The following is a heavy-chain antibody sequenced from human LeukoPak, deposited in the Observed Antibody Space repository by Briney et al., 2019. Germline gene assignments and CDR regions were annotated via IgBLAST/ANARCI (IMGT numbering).Heavy chain of an antibody. CDR2: IYYSGST. CDR1: GASISSDY. J-gene: IGHJ4*02. D-gene: IGHD3-16*01. CDR3: ARRRIGPIDY. Sequence: SETLSLTCTVSGASISSDYWSWIRQPPGKGLEWMGYIYYSGSTKYNPSLKSRVTISVDTSKNQFSLKLSSVTAADTAVYYCARRRIGPIDYWGQGTLVTVSS. V-gene: IGHV4-59*08.